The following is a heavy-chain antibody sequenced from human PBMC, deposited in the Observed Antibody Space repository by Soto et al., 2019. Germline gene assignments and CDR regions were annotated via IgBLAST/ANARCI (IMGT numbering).Heavy chain of an antibody. CDR1: GFTFDDYA. CDR2: ISWNSGSI. CDR3: AKAPKGRFLEWFPYYYYGMDV. J-gene: IGHJ6*02. V-gene: IGHV3-9*01. D-gene: IGHD3-3*01. Sequence: PGGSLRLSCAASGFTFDDYAMHWVRQAPGKGLEWVSGISWNSGSIGYADSVKGRFTISRDNAKNSLYLQMNSLRAEDTALYYCAKAPKGRFLEWFPYYYYGMDVWGQGTTVTVSS.